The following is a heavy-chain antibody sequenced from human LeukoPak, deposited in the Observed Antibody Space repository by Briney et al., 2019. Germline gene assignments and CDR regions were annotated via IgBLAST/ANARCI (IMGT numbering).Heavy chain of an antibody. V-gene: IGHV4-4*09. CDR3: ARHGYSYGSPFDY. J-gene: IGHJ4*02. CDR2: IYTSGST. CDR1: GGSISSYY. D-gene: IGHD5-18*01. Sequence: SETLSLTCTVSGGSISSYYWSWIRQPPGKGPEWIGYIYTSGSTNYNPSLKSRVTISVDTSKNQFSLKLSSVTAADTAVYYCARHGYSYGSPFDYWGQGTLVTVSS.